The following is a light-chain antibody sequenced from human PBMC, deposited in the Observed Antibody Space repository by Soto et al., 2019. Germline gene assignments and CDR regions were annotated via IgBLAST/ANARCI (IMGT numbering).Light chain of an antibody. Sequence: QSALTQSASVSGSPGQSITISCTGTSSDVGGYNYVSWYQQHPGKAPKLIIYDVSNRPSGVSTRFSGSNYGNTASLTISGLQAEDEADYSCRSYTSTNPRVFGGGTKLTVL. J-gene: IGLJ3*02. CDR1: SSDVGGYNY. V-gene: IGLV2-14*01. CDR3: RSYTSTNPRV. CDR2: DVS.